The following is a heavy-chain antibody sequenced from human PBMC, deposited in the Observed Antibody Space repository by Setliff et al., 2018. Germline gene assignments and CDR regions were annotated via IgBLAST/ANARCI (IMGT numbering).Heavy chain of an antibody. CDR1: GGAIGNNIYY. CDR3: ARHVGPADRADYFQH. CDR2: IYFSGST. J-gene: IGHJ1*01. V-gene: IGHV4-39*01. Sequence: PSETLSLTCTVSGGAIGNNIYYWGWILRPPGKGLEWIGSIYFSGSTYYNPSLKSRVSMSVDSSKNQFSLNLNSVTAADTGVYYCARHVGPADRADYFQHWGQGTLVTVSS.